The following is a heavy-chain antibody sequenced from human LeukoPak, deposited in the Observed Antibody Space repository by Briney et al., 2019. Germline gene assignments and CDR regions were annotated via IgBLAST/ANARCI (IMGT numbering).Heavy chain of an antibody. D-gene: IGHD3-3*01. CDR3: VRRGSAWSGFYRREYMDV. J-gene: IGHJ6*03. V-gene: IGHV4-34*01. CDR1: GGSFSGYY. CDR2: INHSGST. Sequence: PSETLSLTCAVYGGSFSGYYWSWIRQPPGKGLEWIGEINHSGSTNYNPSLKSRVTISVDTSKNQFSLKLSSVTAADTAVYYCVRRGSAWSGFYRREYMDVWGKGTTVTVSS.